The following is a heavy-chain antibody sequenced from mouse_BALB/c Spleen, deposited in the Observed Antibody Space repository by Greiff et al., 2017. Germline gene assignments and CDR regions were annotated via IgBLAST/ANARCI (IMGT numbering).Heavy chain of an antibody. J-gene: IGHJ3*01. Sequence: EVKLVESGPGLVKPSQSLSLTCTVTGYSITSDYAWNWIRQFPGNKLEWMGYISYSGSTSYNPSLKSRISITRDTSKNQFFLQLNSVTTEDTATYYCARWGSFAYWGQGTLVTVSA. CDR1: GYSITSDYA. CDR2: ISYSGST. V-gene: IGHV3-2*02. CDR3: ARWGSFAY.